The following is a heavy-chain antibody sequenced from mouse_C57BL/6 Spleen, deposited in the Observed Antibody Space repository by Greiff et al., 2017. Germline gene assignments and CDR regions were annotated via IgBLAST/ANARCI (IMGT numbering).Heavy chain of an antibody. Sequence: QVQLQQPGAELVMPGASVKLSCKASGYTFTSYWMHWVKQRPGQGLEWIGEIDPSDSYTNYNQKFKGKSTLTVDKSSSTAYMQLSSLTSEDSAVYYCAREEGLRRGDYYAMDYWGQGTSGTVTS. CDR2: IDPSDSYT. CDR3: AREEGLRRGDYYAMDY. V-gene: IGHV1-69*01. J-gene: IGHJ4*01. CDR1: GYTFTSYW. D-gene: IGHD2-12*01.